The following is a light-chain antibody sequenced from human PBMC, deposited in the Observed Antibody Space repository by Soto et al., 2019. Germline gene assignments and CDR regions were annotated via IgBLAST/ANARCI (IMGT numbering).Light chain of an antibody. V-gene: IGKV3-15*01. Sequence: EIVMTQSPATLSVSPGERATLSCRASQSVSSDLAWFQQKPGQAPRLLIYGASTRATGVPARFSGSGSGTEFTLTITSLQSEDLAVYYCQQYHNWPITFGQGTRLEI. CDR3: QQYHNWPIT. CDR1: QSVSSD. CDR2: GAS. J-gene: IGKJ5*01.